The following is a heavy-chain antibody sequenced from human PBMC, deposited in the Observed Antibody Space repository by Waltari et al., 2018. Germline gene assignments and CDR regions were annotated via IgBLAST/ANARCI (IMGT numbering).Heavy chain of an antibody. D-gene: IGHD3-3*01. Sequence: QVQPEQSGAEVNKPGASVKAPCKVVRYTPTELYLHWVRQAPGKGLEWMGGFDPEDGEAVFAQKFQGRLTLTEDTPANTAYMELTSLTSEDTAVYYCASGLIIPGRFRLGYWGQGTLVTVSA. V-gene: IGHV1-24*01. CDR1: RYTPTELY. J-gene: IGHJ4*02. CDR3: ASGLIIPGRFRLGY. CDR2: FDPEDGEA.